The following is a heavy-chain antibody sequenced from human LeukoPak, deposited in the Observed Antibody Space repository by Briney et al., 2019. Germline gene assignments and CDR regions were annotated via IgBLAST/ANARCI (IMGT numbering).Heavy chain of an antibody. CDR1: GGSISSSSYY. CDR2: IYYSGST. J-gene: IGHJ4*02. CDR3: ARGDYYDSSGYYYENY. V-gene: IGHV4-39*01. Sequence: SETLSLTCTVSGGSISSSSYYWGWIRQPPGKGLEWIGSIYYSGSTYYNPSLKSRVTISVDTSKSQFSLKLSSVTAADTAVYYCARGDYYDSSGYYYENYWGQGTLVTVSS. D-gene: IGHD3-22*01.